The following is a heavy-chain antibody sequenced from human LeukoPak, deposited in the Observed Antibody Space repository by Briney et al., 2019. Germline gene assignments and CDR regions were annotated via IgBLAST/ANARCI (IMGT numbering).Heavy chain of an antibody. D-gene: IGHD6-13*01. CDR2: IWYDGSNK. J-gene: IGHJ6*03. CDR3: ARRFRIVAAGMGHYYYYMDV. V-gene: IGHV3-33*01. Sequence: PGGSLRLSCVASGFTFSSYGMHWVRQAPGKGLEWVAVIWYDGSNKYYADSVKGRFTISRDNSKNTLYLQMNSLRAEDTAVYYCARRFRIVAAGMGHYYYYMDVWGKGTTVTVSS. CDR1: GFTFSSYG.